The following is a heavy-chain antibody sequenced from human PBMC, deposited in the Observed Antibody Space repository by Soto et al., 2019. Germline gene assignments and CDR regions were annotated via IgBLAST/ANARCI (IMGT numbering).Heavy chain of an antibody. CDR3: AREGRGKKAGYNGLVSLGY. CDR2: IIPIFKST. CDR1: GSRFSNYV. Sequence: QVQLVQSGAEVKTPGSSLKVSCKVSGSRFSNYVISWVRQAPGHGLEWLGRIIPIFKSTKYAQSFQGRVNITADKSTSTASLELSSLRSDDTAVYYCAREGRGKKAGYNGLVSLGYWGQGTLVTVSS. D-gene: IGHD2-2*02. J-gene: IGHJ4*02. V-gene: IGHV1-69*06.